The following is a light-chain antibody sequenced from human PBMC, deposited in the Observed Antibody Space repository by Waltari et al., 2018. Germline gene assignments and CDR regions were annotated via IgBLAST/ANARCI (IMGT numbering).Light chain of an antibody. CDR2: WAS. CDR1: QSVLFRSDSKNY. CDR3: HQYYSSPPT. J-gene: IGKJ4*01. V-gene: IGKV4-1*01. Sequence: DIVMTQSPDSLAVSLGERATINCKSNQSVLFRSDSKNYLAWYQQKPGQPPKLLIYWASSRRSGVPDRFSGSGAGTDFTLTISSLQAEDVAVYYCHQYYSSPPTCGGGTKVEIK.